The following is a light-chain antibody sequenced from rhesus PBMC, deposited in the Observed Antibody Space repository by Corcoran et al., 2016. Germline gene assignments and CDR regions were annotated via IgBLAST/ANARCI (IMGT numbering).Light chain of an antibody. J-gene: IGKJ1*01. CDR3: QQHHTTPRT. V-gene: IGKV1-21*01. CDR1: RDSGNW. Sequence: DIQMAQSPSSLSASVGDRVTITCRASRDSGNWLAWYQQTPGKAPKLLIYKASTLQSGVPSRFRGSGSGTEFALTITSLQPEDFATYYCQQHHTTPRTFGLGTKVEIK. CDR2: KAS.